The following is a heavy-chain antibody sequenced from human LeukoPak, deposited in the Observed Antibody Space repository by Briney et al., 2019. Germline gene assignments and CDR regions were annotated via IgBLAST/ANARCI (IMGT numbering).Heavy chain of an antibody. J-gene: IGHJ4*02. CDR3: ARDFAREFTIDY. D-gene: IGHD3-10*01. V-gene: IGHV3-11*01. Sequence: PGGSLRLSCAASGFTFSDYYMSWIRQAPGKGLEWVSYISSSGSTIYYADSVKGRFTISRDNAKNSLYLQMSSLRAEDTAVYYCARDFAREFTIDYWGQGTLVTVSS. CDR1: GFTFSDYY. CDR2: ISSSGSTI.